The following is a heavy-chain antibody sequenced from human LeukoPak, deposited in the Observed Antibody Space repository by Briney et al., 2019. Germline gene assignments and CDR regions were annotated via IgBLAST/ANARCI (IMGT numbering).Heavy chain of an antibody. V-gene: IGHV3-33*01. J-gene: IGHJ4*02. D-gene: IGHD3-22*01. Sequence: PGKSLRLSCTASGFTFSDYGMHWARQPPGKGLEWVAIIWYDGSNKTYEDSVKGRFTISRDNSKNTLYLQMNSLRAEDTAVYYCARGVDYYENSGTIDYWGQGTLDTVSS. CDR2: IWYDGSNK. CDR1: GFTFSDYG. CDR3: ARGVDYYENSGTIDY.